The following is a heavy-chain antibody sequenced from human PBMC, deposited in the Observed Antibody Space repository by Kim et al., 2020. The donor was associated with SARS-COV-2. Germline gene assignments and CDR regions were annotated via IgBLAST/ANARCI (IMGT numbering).Heavy chain of an antibody. Sequence: PSLKSRVTISVDTYKHQFSLERSSVTAADTAVYYCARMEYQLLLGNWFDPWGQGTLVTVSS. J-gene: IGHJ5*02. CDR3: ARMEYQLLLGNWFDP. D-gene: IGHD2-2*01. V-gene: IGHV4-39*01.